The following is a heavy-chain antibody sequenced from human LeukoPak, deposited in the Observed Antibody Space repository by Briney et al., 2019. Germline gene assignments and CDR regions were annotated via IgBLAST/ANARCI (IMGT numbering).Heavy chain of an antibody. D-gene: IGHD1-26*01. J-gene: IGHJ4*02. CDR3: ARVSSGSYLRYFDY. CDR1: GYTFTGYY. Sequence: GASVKVSCKASGYTFTGYYMHWVRQAPGQGLEWMGWINPNSGGTNYAQKFQGRVTMTRDTPISTAYMELSRLRSDDTAVYYCARVSSGSYLRYFDYWGQGTLVTVSS. CDR2: INPNSGGT. V-gene: IGHV1-2*02.